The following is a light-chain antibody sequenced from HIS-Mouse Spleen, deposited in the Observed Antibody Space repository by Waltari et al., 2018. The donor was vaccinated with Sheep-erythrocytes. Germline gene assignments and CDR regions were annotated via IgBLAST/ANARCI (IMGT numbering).Light chain of an antibody. CDR3: CSYAGSYTYV. CDR1: SSDVGGHNS. J-gene: IGLJ1*01. V-gene: IGLV2-11*01. Sequence: QSALTQPRSVSGFPGQSVTISCTGTSSDVGGHNSVSWYQQHPGKAPKLMIYDVSKRPSGVPDRFSGSKSGNTASLTISGLQAEDEADYYCCSYAGSYTYVFGTGTKVTVL. CDR2: DVS.